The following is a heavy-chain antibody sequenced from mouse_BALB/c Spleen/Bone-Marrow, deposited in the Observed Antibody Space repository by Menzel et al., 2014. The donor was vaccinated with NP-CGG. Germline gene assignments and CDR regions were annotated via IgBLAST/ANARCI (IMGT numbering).Heavy chain of an antibody. CDR3: ARTYRPFALDY. J-gene: IGHJ4*01. D-gene: IGHD2-14*01. V-gene: IGHV5-4*02. Sequence: EVKLMESGGGLVKPGGSLKLSCAASGFTFSDYYMYLVRQTPEKRLEWVATISDGGSYTDYPGSVKGRFTVSRDNAKNNLYLQMSSLKSEDTAMYFCARTYRPFALDYWGQGTSVTVSS. CDR2: ISDGGSYT. CDR1: GFTFSDYY.